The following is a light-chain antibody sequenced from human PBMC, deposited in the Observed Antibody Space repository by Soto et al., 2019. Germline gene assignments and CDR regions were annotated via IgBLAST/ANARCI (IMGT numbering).Light chain of an antibody. CDR3: QKYNSAPRT. J-gene: IGKJ1*01. CDR1: QGISNY. Sequence: DIQMTHSPSSLSSSIVDIVTITLRASQGISNYLAWFQQKPGKVPKLLIYAASTLQSGVPSRFSGSGSGTDFTLTISSLQPEDVATYYCQKYNSAPRTFGQGTKVDI. CDR2: AAS. V-gene: IGKV1-27*01.